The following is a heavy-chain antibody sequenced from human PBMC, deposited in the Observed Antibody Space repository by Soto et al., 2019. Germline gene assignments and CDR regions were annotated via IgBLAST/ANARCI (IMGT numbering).Heavy chain of an antibody. V-gene: IGHV3-7*01. Sequence: GGSLRLSCAASGFTFSSYWMSWVRQAPGKGLEWVANIKQDGSEKYYVDSVKGRFTISRDNAKNSLYLQMNSLRAEDTAVYYCARKIWSRITHAFDIWGQGTMVTVSS. CDR1: GFTFSSYW. D-gene: IGHD1-20*01. CDR3: ARKIWSRITHAFDI. J-gene: IGHJ3*02. CDR2: IKQDGSEK.